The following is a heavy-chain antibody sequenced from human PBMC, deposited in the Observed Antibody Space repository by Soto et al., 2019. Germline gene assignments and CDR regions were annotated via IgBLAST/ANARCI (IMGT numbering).Heavy chain of an antibody. J-gene: IGHJ3*02. V-gene: IGHV3-23*01. CDR3: AKDPPHYYGSGSYSVSAAFDI. D-gene: IGHD3-10*01. CDR1: GFTFSSYA. CDR2: ISGSGGST. Sequence: GXSLRLSRAAPGFTFSSYAISWVRQAPGKGLEGGSAISGSGGSTYYADSVKGRFTISRDNSKNTLYLKMNSLRAEDTAVYYCAKDPPHYYGSGSYSVSAAFDIWGQGTMVTVSS.